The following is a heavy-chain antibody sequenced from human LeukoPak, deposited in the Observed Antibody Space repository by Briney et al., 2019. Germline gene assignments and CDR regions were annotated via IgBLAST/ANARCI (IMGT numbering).Heavy chain of an antibody. Sequence: GGTLRLSCAASGFTFSSYGMSWVRQAPGKGLEWVSAISGSGGSTYYADSVKGRFTISRDNSRNTLYLQMNSLRAEDTAVYYCAKEGVRWGSGWPYYFDYWGQGTLVTVSS. D-gene: IGHD6-19*01. CDR1: GFTFSSYG. J-gene: IGHJ4*02. V-gene: IGHV3-23*01. CDR3: AKEGVRWGSGWPYYFDY. CDR2: ISGSGGST.